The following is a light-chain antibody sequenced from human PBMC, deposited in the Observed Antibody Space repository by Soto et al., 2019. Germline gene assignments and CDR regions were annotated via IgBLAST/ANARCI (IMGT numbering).Light chain of an antibody. CDR2: GNS. J-gene: IGLJ1*01. Sequence: QSALTQPPSVSGAPGQRVTITCTGSSSNIGAGYDVHWYQQLPGTAPKLLIYGNSNRPSGVPDRFSGSKSGTSASLAITGLQAEDEADYYCQSYDSSLSGSGVFGTGTKLPS. CDR3: QSYDSSLSGSGV. V-gene: IGLV1-40*01. CDR1: SSNIGAGYD.